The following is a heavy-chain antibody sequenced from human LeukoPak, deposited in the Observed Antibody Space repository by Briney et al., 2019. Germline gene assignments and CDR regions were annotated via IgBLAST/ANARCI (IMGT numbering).Heavy chain of an antibody. D-gene: IGHD6-6*01. V-gene: IGHV4-59*01. CDR2: IYYSGST. CDR1: GGSISSYY. J-gene: IGHJ4*02. CDR3: AASSSIAARLFTDY. Sequence: PSETLSLTCTVSGGSISSYYWSWIRQPPGQGLEWIVYIYYSGSTNYNPSLKSRVTISVDTSKNQFSLKLSSVTAADTAVYYCAASSSIAARLFTDYWGQGTLVTVSS.